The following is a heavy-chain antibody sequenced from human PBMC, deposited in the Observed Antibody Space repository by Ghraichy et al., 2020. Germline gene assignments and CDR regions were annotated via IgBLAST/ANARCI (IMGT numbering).Heavy chain of an antibody. CDR3: ALDAFDI. V-gene: IGHV3-43D*04. Sequence: GSLRLSCAASGFTFDDYAMHWVRQAPGKGLEWVSLISWDGGSTYYADSVKGRFTISRDNSKNSLYLQMNSLRAEDTALYYCALDAFDIWGQGTMVTVSS. CDR1: GFTFDDYA. CDR2: ISWDGGST. J-gene: IGHJ3*02.